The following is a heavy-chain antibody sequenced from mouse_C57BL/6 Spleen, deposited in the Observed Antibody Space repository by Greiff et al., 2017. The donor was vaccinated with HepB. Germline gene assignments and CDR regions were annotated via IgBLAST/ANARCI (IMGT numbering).Heavy chain of an antibody. CDR3: ARSGFAY. Sequence: EVQLQQSRPELVKPGASVKISCKASGYTFTDYYMNWVKQSHGKSLEWIGYINPNNGGTSYNQKFKGKATLTVDKSSSTAYMELGSLTSEDSAVYYCARSGFAYWGQGTLVTVSA. CDR2: INPNNGGT. J-gene: IGHJ3*01. V-gene: IGHV1-26*01. D-gene: IGHD3-1*01. CDR1: GYTFTDYY.